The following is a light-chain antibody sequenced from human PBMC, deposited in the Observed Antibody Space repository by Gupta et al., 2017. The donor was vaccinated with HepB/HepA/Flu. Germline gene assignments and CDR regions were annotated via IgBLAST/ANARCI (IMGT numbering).Light chain of an antibody. CDR1: QSISSY. CDR3: QHSDSTLWT. CDR2: AAS. V-gene: IGKV1-39*01. Sequence: DIQMTRSPSSLSASVGDRVTITCRASQSISSYLNWYQQKPGKAPKLLIYAASSLQSGVPSRFSGSGSGTDFTLTISRLQPEDFATYYCQHSDSTLWTFGQGTKVEIK. J-gene: IGKJ1*01.